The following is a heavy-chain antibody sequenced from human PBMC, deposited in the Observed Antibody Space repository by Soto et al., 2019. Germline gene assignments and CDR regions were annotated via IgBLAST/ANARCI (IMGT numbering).Heavy chain of an antibody. V-gene: IGHV3-48*02. J-gene: IGHJ3*01. CDR2: ISSSSSTI. CDR3: ARDLPHDFIVGAFDGV. Sequence: EVQLVESGGGLVQPGGSLRLSCAASGFTFSSYSMNWVRQAPGKGLEWVSYISSSSSTIYYADSVKGRFTISRDNAKNSLYLQVNSLRDEDTAVYYCARDLPHDFIVGAFDGVWGQGTMVTVSS. CDR1: GFTFSSYS. D-gene: IGHD1-26*01.